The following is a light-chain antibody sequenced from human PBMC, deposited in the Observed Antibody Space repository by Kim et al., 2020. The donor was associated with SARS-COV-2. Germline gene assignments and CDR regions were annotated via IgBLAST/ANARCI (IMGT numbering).Light chain of an antibody. J-gene: IGLJ3*02. Sequence: SVLTQPPSVSAAPGQKVTISCSGGRSNIGTNPVSWYQQFPGTAPKLITYDNDKRPSGIPDRFSSSKSGTSATLGITGLRTGDEADYYCATWDSSLSVGVFGGGTQLTVL. CDR2: DND. V-gene: IGLV1-51*01. CDR3: ATWDSSLSVGV. CDR1: RSNIGTNP.